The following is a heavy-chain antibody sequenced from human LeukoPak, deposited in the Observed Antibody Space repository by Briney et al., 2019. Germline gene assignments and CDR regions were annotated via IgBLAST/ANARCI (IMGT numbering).Heavy chain of an antibody. D-gene: IGHD3-3*01. CDR1: GFTFSTYW. V-gene: IGHV3-74*01. CDR3: ARARITIFGVVTHFDY. CDR2: VNNDGSST. J-gene: IGHJ4*02. Sequence: PGGSLRLSCAASGFTFSTYWMNWVRQAPGKGLVWVSRVNNDGSSTSYADSVKGRFTISRDNTKNTLYLQMNSLRAEDTAVYYCARARITIFGVVTHFDYWGQGTLVTVSS.